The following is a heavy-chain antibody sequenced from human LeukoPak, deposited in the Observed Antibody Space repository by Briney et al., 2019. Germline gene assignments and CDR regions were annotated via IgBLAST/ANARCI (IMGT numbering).Heavy chain of an antibody. CDR2: IYYSGST. CDR1: GGSFSGYY. CDR3: AKDLDY. J-gene: IGHJ4*02. V-gene: IGHV4-30-4*01. Sequence: LSLTCAVYGGSFSGYYWSWIRQPPGKGLEWIGYIYYSGSTYYNPSLKSRVTISVDTSKNQFSLKLSSVTAADTAVYYCAKDLDYWGQGTLDTVSS.